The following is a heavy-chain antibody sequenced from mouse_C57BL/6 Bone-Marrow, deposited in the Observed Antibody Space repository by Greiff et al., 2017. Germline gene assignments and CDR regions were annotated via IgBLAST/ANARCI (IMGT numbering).Heavy chain of an antibody. CDR3: ARWGITSHFDY. J-gene: IGHJ2*01. CDR2: IYPGDGDT. CDR1: GYAFSSSW. V-gene: IGHV1-82*01. D-gene: IGHD1-1*01. Sequence: QVQLKQSGPELVKPGASVKISCKASGYAFSSSWMNWVKQRPGKGLEWIGRIYPGDGDTNYNGKFKGKATLTADKSSSTAYMQLSSLTSEDSAVYFCARWGITSHFDYWGQGTTLTVSS.